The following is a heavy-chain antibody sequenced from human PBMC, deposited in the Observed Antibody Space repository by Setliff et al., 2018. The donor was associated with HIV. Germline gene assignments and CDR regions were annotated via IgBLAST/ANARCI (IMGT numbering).Heavy chain of an antibody. Sequence: SETLSLTCAVYGGSFSGYYWSWIRQPPGKGLEWIGEINHSGSTNYNPSLKSRVTISVDTSKNQFSLKLSPVTAADTAVYYCARQNSGYAPGPFDYWGQGILVTVSS. J-gene: IGHJ4*02. CDR1: GGSFSGYY. CDR2: INHSGST. CDR3: ARQNSGYAPGPFDY. V-gene: IGHV4-34*01. D-gene: IGHD5-12*01.